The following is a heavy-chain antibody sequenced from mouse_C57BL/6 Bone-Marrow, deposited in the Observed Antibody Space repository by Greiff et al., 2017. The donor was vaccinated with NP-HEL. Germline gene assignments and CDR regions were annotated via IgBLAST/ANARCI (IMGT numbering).Heavy chain of an antibody. CDR3: ARRLRP. D-gene: IGHD2-4*01. V-gene: IGHV5-6*01. CDR2: ISSGGSYT. CDR1: GFTFSSYG. J-gene: IGHJ4*01. Sequence: EVQLVESGGDLVKPGGSLKLSCAASGFTFSSYGMSWVRQTPDKRLEWVATISSGGSYTYYPDSVKGRFTISRDNAKNTLYMQMSSLQSEDTAMYNCARRLRPWGQGTSVTVSS.